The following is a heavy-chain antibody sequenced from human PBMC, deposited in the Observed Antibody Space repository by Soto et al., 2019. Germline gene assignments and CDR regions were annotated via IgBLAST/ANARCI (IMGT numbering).Heavy chain of an antibody. Sequence: SVKVSCKASGGTFSSYAISWVRQAPGQGLEWMGGIIPIFGTANYAQKFQGRVTITADESTSTAYMELSSLRSEDTAVYYCAKYYYDSSGYYPDYYGMDVWGQGTKVTVSS. J-gene: IGHJ6*02. CDR1: GGTFSSYA. CDR3: AKYYYDSSGYYPDYYGMDV. D-gene: IGHD3-22*01. CDR2: IIPIFGTA. V-gene: IGHV1-69*13.